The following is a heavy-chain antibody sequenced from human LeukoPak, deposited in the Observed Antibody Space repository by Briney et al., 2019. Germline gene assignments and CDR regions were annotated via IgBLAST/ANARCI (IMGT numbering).Heavy chain of an antibody. D-gene: IGHD6-13*01. CDR3: ARVRSSWYQFDY. J-gene: IGHJ4*02. CDR2: IYHSGST. V-gene: IGHV4-38-2*01. Sequence: SETLSLTCAVSGYSISSGNYWGWIREPPRKGLEWIGSIYHSGSTYYSPSLKSRVTISVDTSKNQFFLKLSSVTAADTAVYYCARVRSSWYQFDYWGQGTLVTVSS. CDR1: GYSISSGNY.